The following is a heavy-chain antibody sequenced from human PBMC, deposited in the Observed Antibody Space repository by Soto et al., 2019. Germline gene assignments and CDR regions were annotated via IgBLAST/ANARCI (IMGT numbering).Heavy chain of an antibody. J-gene: IGHJ3*01. V-gene: IGHV3-53*01. Sequence: TGGSLRLSCAASGFTVSSSYMSWVLQAPGKGLEWVSVIYSGGSTYYADSVKGRFIISRDNSKSSLHLQMNSLRAEDTAVYYCARGGAPGGDFDVWGQGTTVTVSS. CDR2: IYSGGST. CDR1: GFTVSSSY. CDR3: ARGGAPGGDFDV. D-gene: IGHD1-26*01.